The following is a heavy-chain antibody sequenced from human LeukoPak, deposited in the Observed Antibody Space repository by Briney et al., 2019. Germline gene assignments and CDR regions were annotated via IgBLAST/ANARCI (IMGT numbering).Heavy chain of an antibody. J-gene: IGHJ5*02. CDR3: AADRYCSSTNCGNWFDP. CDR2: IVVGSGNT. Sequence: SVKVSCKASGFTLTTSAMQWVRQARGQPLEWIGWIVVGSGNTNYAQKFQERVTITRDMSTSTAYMELSSLRSEDTAVYYCAADRYCSSTNCGNWFDPWGQGTLVTVSS. CDR1: GFTLTTSA. D-gene: IGHD2-2*01. V-gene: IGHV1-58*02.